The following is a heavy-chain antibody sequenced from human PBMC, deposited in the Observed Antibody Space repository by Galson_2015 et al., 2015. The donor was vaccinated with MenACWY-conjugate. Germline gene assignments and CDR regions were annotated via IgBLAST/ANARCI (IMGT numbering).Heavy chain of an antibody. CDR3: ARGADMSGIVEAPPAMVWFDP. CDR2: INHSGST. CDR1: GGSFSGDY. Sequence: LSLTCAVYGGSFSGDYWSWIRQPPGEGLEGIGEINHSGSTNYNPSLNRRVTISVDTSKNQFSLKLNSVTAADTAVYYCARGADMSGIVEAPPAMVWFDPWGQGTLVTVSS. D-gene: IGHD2-2*01. V-gene: IGHV4-34*01. J-gene: IGHJ5*02.